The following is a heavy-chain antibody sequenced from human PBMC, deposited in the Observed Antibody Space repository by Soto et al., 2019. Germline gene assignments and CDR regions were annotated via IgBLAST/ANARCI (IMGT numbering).Heavy chain of an antibody. CDR1: GGSFSGYY. CDR2: INHSGST. V-gene: IGHV4-34*01. Sequence: SETLSLTXAVYGGSFSGYYWSWIRQPPGKGLEWIGEINHSGSTNYNPPLKSRVTISVDTSKNQFSLKLSSVTAADTAVYYCARGPLGGDYWGQGTLVTVSS. CDR3: ARGPLGGDY. D-gene: IGHD3-16*01. J-gene: IGHJ4*02.